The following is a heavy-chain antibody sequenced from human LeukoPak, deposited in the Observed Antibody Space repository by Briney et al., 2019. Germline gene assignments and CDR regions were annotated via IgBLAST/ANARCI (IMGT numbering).Heavy chain of an antibody. CDR2: ISWNSGSI. CDR1: GFTFDDYA. D-gene: IGHD3-9*01. V-gene: IGHV3-9*01. J-gene: IGHJ6*02. Sequence: GGSLRLSCAASGFTFDDYAMHWVRQAPGKGLEWASGISWNSGSIGYADSVKGRCTISRDNAKNSLYLQMNSLRAEDTALYYCAKENYDILTGYKGYGMDVWGQGTTVTVSS. CDR3: AKENYDILTGYKGYGMDV.